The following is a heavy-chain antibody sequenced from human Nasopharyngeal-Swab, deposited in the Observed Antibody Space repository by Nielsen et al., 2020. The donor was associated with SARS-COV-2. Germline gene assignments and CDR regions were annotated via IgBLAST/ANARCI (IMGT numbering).Heavy chain of an antibody. CDR2: IWYDGSNK. J-gene: IGHJ6*02. V-gene: IGHV3-33*01. D-gene: IGHD3-16*02. CDR3: ARDPMITFGGVIVADHYYYGMDV. Sequence: GESLKISCAASGFTFSSYGMHWVRQAPGKGLEWVAVIWYDGSNKYYAESVKGRFTISRDNSKNTLYLQMNSLRAEDTAVYYCARDPMITFGGVIVADHYYYGMDVWGQGTTVTVSS. CDR1: GFTFSSYG.